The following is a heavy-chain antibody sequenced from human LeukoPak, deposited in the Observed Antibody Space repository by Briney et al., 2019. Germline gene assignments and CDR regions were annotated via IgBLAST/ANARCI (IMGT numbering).Heavy chain of an antibody. D-gene: IGHD1/OR15-1a*01. CDR2: IYYSGST. Sequence: SETLSLTCAVHGGSFSGYYWSWIRQPPGKGLEWIGYIYYSGSTYYNPSLKSRVTISVDTSKNQFSLKLSSVTAADMAVYYCARLRAGNTNWFDPWGQGTLVTVSS. CDR3: ARLRAGNTNWFDP. CDR1: GGSFSGYY. J-gene: IGHJ5*02. V-gene: IGHV4-30-4*01.